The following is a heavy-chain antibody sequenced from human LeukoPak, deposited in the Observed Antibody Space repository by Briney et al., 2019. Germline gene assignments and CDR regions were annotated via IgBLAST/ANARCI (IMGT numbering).Heavy chain of an antibody. Sequence: SETLSLTCTVSGGSISSYYGSWIRQPPGKGLEWIGYFYYSGSTNYNPSLKSRVTISVDTSKTQFSLKVSAETAADTAVYYCARVRRYYGSGSYCYGMEVWGQGTTVTVSS. D-gene: IGHD3-10*01. CDR1: GGSISSYY. CDR2: FYYSGST. V-gene: IGHV4-59*01. CDR3: ARVRRYYGSGSYCYGMEV. J-gene: IGHJ6*02.